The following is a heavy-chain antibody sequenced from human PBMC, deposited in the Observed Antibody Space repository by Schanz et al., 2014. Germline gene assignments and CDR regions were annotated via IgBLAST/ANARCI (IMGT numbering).Heavy chain of an antibody. CDR1: GGTFSTYP. V-gene: IGHV1-69*02. CDR3: ASSGAGYSSSWDFDY. CDR2: IIPIHGIV. D-gene: IGHD6-13*01. Sequence: VQLEQSGAEVKKPGSSMKVSCKASGGTFSTYPINWLRQAPGQGLEWMGRIIPIHGIVNYAQRFQDRVTITADKSTFTAYMDVSSLRSEDTAVYYCASSGAGYSSSWDFDYWGQGTLVTVSS. J-gene: IGHJ4*02.